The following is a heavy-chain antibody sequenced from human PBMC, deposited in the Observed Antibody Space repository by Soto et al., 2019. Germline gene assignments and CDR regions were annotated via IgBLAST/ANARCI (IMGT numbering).Heavy chain of an antibody. J-gene: IGHJ4*02. Sequence: QAQLVQSGAEVKKPGASVKVSCKASENTFSSYYLHWVRQAPGQGLEWMGMIHPSGGGATDAPELLGRGSMTRDTSRSTVFMERSSLRSEDTAIYYCSRGGHITVVTASFDFWGQGTLVTVSS. CDR3: SRGGHITVVTASFDF. CDR2: IHPSGGGA. D-gene: IGHD2-21*02. CDR1: ENTFSSYY. V-gene: IGHV1-46*03.